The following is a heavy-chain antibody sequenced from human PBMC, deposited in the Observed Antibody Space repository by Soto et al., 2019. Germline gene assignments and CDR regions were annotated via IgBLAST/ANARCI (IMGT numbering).Heavy chain of an antibody. V-gene: IGHV1-69*06. Sequence: QVQLVQSGAEVKKPGSSVKVSCKASGGTFGNSAISWVRQAPGQGLEWMGGIIPSFATGNSAPEFQGRLTITADKSTTTDYMELSSLRSEDPAVYYCARSYYGSGMYWFYGMDVWGQGATVTV. D-gene: IGHD3-10*01. CDR3: ARSYYGSGMYWFYGMDV. CDR2: IIPSFATG. J-gene: IGHJ6*02. CDR1: GGTFGNSA.